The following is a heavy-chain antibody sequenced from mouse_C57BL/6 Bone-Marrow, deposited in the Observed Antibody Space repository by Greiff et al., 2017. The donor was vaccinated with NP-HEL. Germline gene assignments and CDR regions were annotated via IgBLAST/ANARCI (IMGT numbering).Heavy chain of an antibody. CDR3: AREGFYYGSSRSYWYFDV. Sequence: VQLKESGPELVKPGASVKISCKASGYSFTDYNMNWVKQSNGKSLEWIGVINPNYGTTSYNQKFKGKATLTVDQSSSTAYMQLNSLTSEDSAVYYCAREGFYYGSSRSYWYFDVWGTGTTVTVSS. CDR2: INPNYGTT. J-gene: IGHJ1*03. V-gene: IGHV1-39*01. CDR1: GYSFTDYN. D-gene: IGHD1-1*01.